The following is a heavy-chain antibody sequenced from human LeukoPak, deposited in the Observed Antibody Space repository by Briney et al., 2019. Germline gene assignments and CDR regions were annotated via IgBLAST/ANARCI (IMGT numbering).Heavy chain of an antibody. CDR3: TRGGYSSGSVLDY. D-gene: IGHD6-19*01. CDR2: IRSKAYGGTT. CDR1: GFIFRDGW. J-gene: IGHJ4*02. Sequence: PGGSLRLSCAASGFIFRDGWMSWFRQAPGKGLEWVGFIRSKAYGGTTEYAASVKGRFTISRDDSKSIAYLQMNSLKTEDTAVYYCTRGGYSSGSVLDYWGQGTLVTVSS. V-gene: IGHV3-49*03.